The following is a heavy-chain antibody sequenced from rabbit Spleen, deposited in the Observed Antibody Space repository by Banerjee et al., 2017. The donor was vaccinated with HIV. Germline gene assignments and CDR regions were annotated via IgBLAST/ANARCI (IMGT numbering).Heavy chain of an antibody. CDR1: GFTISNYW. V-gene: IGHV1S7*01. CDR2: IYPITETT. CDR3: ARGSATMTMVITGFYLSL. D-gene: IGHD2-1*01. J-gene: IGHJ4*01. Sequence: QSLEESGGDLVKPEGSLTLTCKAYGFTISNYWMNWVRQAPGKGLEWIGIIYPITETTYYANWVNGRFTISSDNAQNTVDLQMNSLTAADTATYFCARGSATMTMVITGFYLSLWGPGTLVTVS.